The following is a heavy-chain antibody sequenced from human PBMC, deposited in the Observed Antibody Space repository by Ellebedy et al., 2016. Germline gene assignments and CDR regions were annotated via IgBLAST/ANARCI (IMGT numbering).Heavy chain of an antibody. CDR1: GFTVTNDY. D-gene: IGHD1/OR15-1a*01. J-gene: IGHJ6*02. CDR3: AKALSIGNTDYSYYVMDA. Sequence: GGSLRLSXVASGFTVTNDYMTWVRQAPGKGLEWVSVIDSGGSSYYANSVKGRVTISRDSPKNTLYLQMNSLRAEDTAVYYCAKALSIGNTDYSYYVMDAWGQGTTVTVSS. CDR2: IDSGGSS. V-gene: IGHV3-53*01.